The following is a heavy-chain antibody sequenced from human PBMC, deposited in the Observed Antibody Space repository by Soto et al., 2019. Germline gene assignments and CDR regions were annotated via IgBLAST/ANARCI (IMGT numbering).Heavy chain of an antibody. CDR2: ISYDGSNK. CDR3: ASSSRGRGVRWDYFDY. D-gene: IGHD6-6*01. Sequence: QVQLVESGGGVVQPGRSLRLSCAASGFTFSSYAMHWVRQAPGKGLEWVAVISYDGSNKYYADSVKGRFTISRDNSKNTLYLQMNSLRAEDTAVYYCASSSRGRGVRWDYFDYWGQGTLFTVSS. CDR1: GFTFSSYA. J-gene: IGHJ4*02. V-gene: IGHV3-30-3*01.